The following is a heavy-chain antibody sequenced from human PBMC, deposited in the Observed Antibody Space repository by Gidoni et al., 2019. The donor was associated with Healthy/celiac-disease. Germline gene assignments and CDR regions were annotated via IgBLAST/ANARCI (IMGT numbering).Heavy chain of an antibody. J-gene: IGHJ4*02. CDR2: IIPIFGTA. CDR3: ARDQGEMATISGGGFDY. CDR1: GGTFSSYA. D-gene: IGHD5-12*01. V-gene: IGHV1-69*01. Sequence: QVQRVQSGAEVKKPGSSVKVSCKASGGTFSSYAISWVRQAPGQGLEWMGGIIPIFGTANYAQKFQGRVTITADESTSTAYMELSSLRSEDTAVYYCARDQGEMATISGGGFDYWGQGTLVTVSS.